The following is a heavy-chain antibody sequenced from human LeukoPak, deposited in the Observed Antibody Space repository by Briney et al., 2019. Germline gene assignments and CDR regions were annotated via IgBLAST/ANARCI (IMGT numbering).Heavy chain of an antibody. J-gene: IGHJ4*02. V-gene: IGHV3-7*01. CDR1: GFTFSSYW. D-gene: IGHD4-23*01. CDR3: ATSADSPGNS. CDR2: VKQDESAK. Sequence: GGSLRLSCAASGFTFSSYWMSWVRQAPGKGLEWVANVKQDESAKYYVDSVKGRLTISRDNAKNSLYLQMTNLRAEDTAVYYCATSADSPGNSWGQGTLITVSS.